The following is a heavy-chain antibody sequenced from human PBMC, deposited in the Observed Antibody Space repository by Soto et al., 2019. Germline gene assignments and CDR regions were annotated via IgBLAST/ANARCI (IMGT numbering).Heavy chain of an antibody. V-gene: IGHV1-46*02. Sequence: ASVKVSCKASGYSFNNHYLHWVRQAPGRGLEWMGIINPIFDHTNYAQHFRGRVTITTDKSTSTAYMELRSLRSEDTAVYYCARLYFKGGYCQYYFDYWGQGTLVTVSS. CDR3: ARLYFKGGYCQYYFDY. D-gene: IGHD2-21*01. CDR2: INPIFDHT. J-gene: IGHJ4*02. CDR1: GYSFNNHY.